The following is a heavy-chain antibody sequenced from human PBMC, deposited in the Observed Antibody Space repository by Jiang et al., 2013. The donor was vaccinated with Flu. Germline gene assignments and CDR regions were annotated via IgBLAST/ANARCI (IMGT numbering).Heavy chain of an antibody. J-gene: IGHJ6*02. Sequence: LKISCKGSGYNFITYWIGWVRQMPGKGLEWMGIIYPGDSDTRYSPSFQGQVTISADKSISTAYLQWSSLKASDTAMYYCARAIAVAGTDYYYGMDVWGQGTTVTVSS. CDR3: ARAIAVAGTDYYYGMDV. D-gene: IGHD6-19*01. CDR2: IYPGDSDT. CDR1: GYNFITYW. V-gene: IGHV5-51*01.